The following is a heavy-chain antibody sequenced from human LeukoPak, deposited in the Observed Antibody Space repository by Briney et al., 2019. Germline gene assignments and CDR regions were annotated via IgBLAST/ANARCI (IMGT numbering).Heavy chain of an antibody. CDR1: GYSFTSSW. CDR2: IYPGDSDI. V-gene: IGHV5-51*01. CDR3: ARHLGIQLWSHSLDY. Sequence: GESLKISCKVSGYSFTSSWIGWVRQMPGKGLEWMGIIYPGDSDIRYSPSFQGQVTISADKSISNAYLQWSSLKASDTAMYYCARHLGIQLWSHSLDYWGQGTLVTVSS. D-gene: IGHD5-18*01. J-gene: IGHJ4*02.